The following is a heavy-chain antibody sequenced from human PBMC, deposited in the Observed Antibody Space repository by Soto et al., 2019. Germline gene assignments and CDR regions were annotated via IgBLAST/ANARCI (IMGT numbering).Heavy chain of an antibody. CDR1: GFTFSSYW. CDR2: IKQDGSEK. V-gene: IGHV3-7*01. J-gene: IGHJ5*02. Sequence: GGSLSLSCAASGFTFSSYWMSWVRQAPGKGLEWVANIKQDGSEKYYVDSVKGRFTISRDNAKNSLYLQMNSLRAEDTAVYYCARSIAARLNWFDPWGQGTLVTVSS. CDR3: ARSIAARLNWFDP. D-gene: IGHD6-6*01.